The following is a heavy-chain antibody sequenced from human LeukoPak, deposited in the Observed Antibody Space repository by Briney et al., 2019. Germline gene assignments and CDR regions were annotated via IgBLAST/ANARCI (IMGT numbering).Heavy chain of an antibody. CDR3: ARESSGYLFDY. J-gene: IGHJ4*02. V-gene: IGHV4-30-2*01. CDR1: GGSISSGGYY. D-gene: IGHD3-22*01. Sequence: SETLSLTCTVSGGSISSGGYYWSWIRQHPGKGLGWIGYIYHSGSTYYNPSLRSRVTISVDRSKNQFSLKLSSVTAADTAVYYCARESSGYLFDYWGQGTLVTVSS. CDR2: IYHSGST.